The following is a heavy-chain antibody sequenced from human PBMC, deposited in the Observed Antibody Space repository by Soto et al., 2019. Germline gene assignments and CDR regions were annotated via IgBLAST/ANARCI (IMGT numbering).Heavy chain of an antibody. J-gene: IGHJ4*02. V-gene: IGHV3-30-3*01. CDR2: ISYDGSNK. Sequence: ESVGGVVQPGRSLSLSCAASGFTFSSYAMHWVRQAPGRALEWVAVISYDGSNKYYADSVKGRFTISRDNSKNTLYLQMHSLRAADTAVYYCARDGYDSRGYYSDFDYWGQGTLVTVSS. CDR3: ARDGYDSRGYYSDFDY. CDR1: GFTFSSYA. D-gene: IGHD3-22*01.